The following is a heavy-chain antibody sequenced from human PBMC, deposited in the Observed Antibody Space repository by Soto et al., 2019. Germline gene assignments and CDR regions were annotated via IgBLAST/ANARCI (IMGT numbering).Heavy chain of an antibody. CDR1: GFTFSSHA. D-gene: IGHD6-13*01. CDR2: VDGSGGDT. V-gene: IGHV3-23*01. Sequence: GGSLRLSCAASGFTFSSHAMGWLRQAPGTGPEWVAFVDGSGGDTSYADSVKGRFTISRDNSESTLYLQMNSLRAEDTAVYYCAKRMLHSSSWSSLGPWGQGTLVTVSS. J-gene: IGHJ5*02. CDR3: AKRMLHSSSWSSLGP.